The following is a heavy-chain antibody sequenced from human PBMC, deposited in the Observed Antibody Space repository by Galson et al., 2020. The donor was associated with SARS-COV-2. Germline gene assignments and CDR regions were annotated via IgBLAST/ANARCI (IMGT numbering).Heavy chain of an antibody. CDR1: GASIRSYY. Sequence: SETLSLTCTVSGASIRSYYWGWIRQPPGKGLEWIGYIYYSGSTKYNPSLKSRLTISVDTSKNQFSLKLSSVTAADTAVYYCARSRVVIVATTVLLFDYWGQGTLVTVSS. J-gene: IGHJ4*02. V-gene: IGHV4-59*01. D-gene: IGHD5-12*01. CDR2: IYYSGST. CDR3: ARSRVVIVATTVLLFDY.